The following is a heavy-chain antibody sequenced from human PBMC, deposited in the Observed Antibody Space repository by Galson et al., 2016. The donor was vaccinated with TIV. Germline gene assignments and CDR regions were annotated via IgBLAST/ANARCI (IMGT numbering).Heavy chain of an antibody. V-gene: IGHV3-30*04. CDR1: GFTFNNSA. J-gene: IGHJ6*03. Sequence: SLRLSCAASGFTFNNSAIHWVRQAPGRGLEWVAVISYDGNNKYYADSVKGRFTLTRDNSKNTLYLQMNSLKTEDTAVYYCARGEGDYFYYYFYYVGVWGKGTTVTVSS. D-gene: IGHD4-17*01. CDR2: ISYDGNNK. CDR3: ARGEGDYFYYYFYYVGV.